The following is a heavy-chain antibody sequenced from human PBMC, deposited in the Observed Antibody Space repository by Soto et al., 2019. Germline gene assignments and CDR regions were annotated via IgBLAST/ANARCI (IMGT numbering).Heavy chain of an antibody. V-gene: IGHV1-18*01. J-gene: IGHJ6*02. CDR1: GYTFTSDG. CDR2: LRAYNGNT. Sequence: ATVKVSCKASGYTFTSDGISWVRPAAIQGLEWMVWLRAYNGNTSYAQKPQRRCNMTTDTYTSTAYMELRSLSSDDTAVYYCARWAPHCSSTRCYASYLYGMDFWGQGPTVTLSS. D-gene: IGHD2-2*01. CDR3: ARWAPHCSSTRCYASYLYGMDF.